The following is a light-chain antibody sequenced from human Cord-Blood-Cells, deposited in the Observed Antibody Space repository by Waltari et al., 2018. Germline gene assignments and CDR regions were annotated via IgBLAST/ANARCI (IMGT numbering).Light chain of an antibody. CDR3: SSYTSSSTRV. CDR2: DVS. CDR1: RSDVGGYNY. V-gene: IGLV2-14*03. Sequence: QSALPQPPSVSGSPGQSITISCTGTRSDVGGYNYVSWYQQHPGKAPKLMIYDVSNRPSGVSNRFSGSKSGNTASLTISGLQAEDEADYYCSSYTSSSTRVFGGGTKLTVL. J-gene: IGLJ3*02.